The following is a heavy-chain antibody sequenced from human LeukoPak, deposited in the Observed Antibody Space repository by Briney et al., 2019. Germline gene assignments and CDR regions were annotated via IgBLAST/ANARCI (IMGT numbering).Heavy chain of an antibody. CDR1: GYSISSSSYY. Sequence: KPSETLSLTCTVSGYSISSSSYYWGWIRQPPGKGLEWIGSIYYSGSTYYNPSLKSRVTISVDTSKNQFSLKLNSVTAADTAVYYCARPHSSGWGTFDYWGQGTLVTVSS. D-gene: IGHD6-19*01. CDR2: IYYSGST. J-gene: IGHJ4*02. V-gene: IGHV4-39*01. CDR3: ARPHSSGWGTFDY.